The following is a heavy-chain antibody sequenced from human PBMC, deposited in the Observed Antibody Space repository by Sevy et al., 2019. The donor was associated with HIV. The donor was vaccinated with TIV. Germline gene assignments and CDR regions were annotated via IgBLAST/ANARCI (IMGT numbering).Heavy chain of an antibody. Sequence: GGSLRLSCAASGFTFSHYAMHWVRQAPGKGLEWVAVISYDGSEKNYADSVKGRFTISRDNSKNTLFLLMNSLTVEDTAVYYCARDYIVATMQGYLDSSGQRTLVTVSS. CDR1: GFTFSHYA. V-gene: IGHV3-30-3*01. J-gene: IGHJ4*02. D-gene: IGHD5-12*01. CDR2: ISYDGSEK. CDR3: ARDYIVATMQGYLDS.